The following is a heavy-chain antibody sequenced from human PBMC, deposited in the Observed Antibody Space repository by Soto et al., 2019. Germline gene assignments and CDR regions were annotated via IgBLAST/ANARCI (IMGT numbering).Heavy chain of an antibody. V-gene: IGHV3-74*01. CDR1: GFTFTTYW. Sequence: EVPLVESGGGLVLPGGSLRLXCEASGFTFTTYWMHWVRQAPGKGLEWVARIGTDGSITTYADSVRGRFTISRDTAKNTLYLQMNSLRVEDSAVYYCGRRAAGHGMDVWGQGTTVTVSS. J-gene: IGHJ6*02. CDR3: GRRAAGHGMDV. CDR2: IGTDGSIT. D-gene: IGHD6-13*01.